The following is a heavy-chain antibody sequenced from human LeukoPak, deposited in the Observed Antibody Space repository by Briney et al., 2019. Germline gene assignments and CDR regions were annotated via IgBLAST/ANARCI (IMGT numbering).Heavy chain of an antibody. CDR3: ARVDYGSGRTDAFDI. CDR2: ISYDGSNK. J-gene: IGHJ3*02. CDR1: GFTFSSYG. V-gene: IGHV3-30*03. Sequence: GGSLRLSCAASGFTFSSYGMHWVRQAPGKGLEWVAVISYDGSNKYYADSVKGRFTISRDNSKNTLYLQMNSLRAEDTAVYYCARVDYGSGRTDAFDIWGQGTMVTVSS. D-gene: IGHD3-10*01.